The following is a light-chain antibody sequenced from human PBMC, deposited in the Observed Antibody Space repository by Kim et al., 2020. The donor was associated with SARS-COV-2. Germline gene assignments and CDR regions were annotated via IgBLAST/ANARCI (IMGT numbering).Light chain of an antibody. CDR3: MQSLQFPLT. J-gene: IGKJ4*02. CDR1: QSLLHTDGKNY. Sequence: DIVMTQTPLSVSVTPGQPASISCRSSQSLLHTDGKNYLYWYLQRSGRSPQLLIYEVSNRFFGVSDRFSGSGSGTDFTLKISQVEAEDVGVYYCMQSLQFPLTFGGGTKLEI. CDR2: EVS. V-gene: IGKV2D-29*02.